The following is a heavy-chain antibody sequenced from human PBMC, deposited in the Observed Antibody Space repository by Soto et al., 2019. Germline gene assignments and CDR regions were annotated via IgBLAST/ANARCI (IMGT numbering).Heavy chain of an antibody. V-gene: IGHV3-30*18. J-gene: IGHJ6*02. CDR2: ISYDGSNK. CDR3: AKDASGWDRDYYGMDV. Sequence: GGSLRLSCAASGFTFSSYGMHWVRQAPGKGLEWVAVISYDGSNKYYADSVKGRFTISRDNSKNTLYLQMNSLRAEDTAVYYCAKDASGWDRDYYGMDVWGQGTTVTVSS. CDR1: GFTFSSYG. D-gene: IGHD6-19*01.